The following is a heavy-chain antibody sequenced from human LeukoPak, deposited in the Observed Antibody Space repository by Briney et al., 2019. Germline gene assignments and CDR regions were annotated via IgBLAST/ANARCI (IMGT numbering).Heavy chain of an antibody. D-gene: IGHD3-10*01. Sequence: PGGSLRLSCAASGFTFNYYSMNWARQAPGKGLEWVSSISRISTYIYYADSVKGRFTISRDNAKNSLYLQMSGLRAEDTAVYYCARDPDYYGSGTYYNHYFDYWGQGTLVTVSS. V-gene: IGHV3-21*06. CDR3: ARDPDYYGSGTYYNHYFDY. J-gene: IGHJ4*02. CDR1: GFTFNYYS. CDR2: ISRISTYI.